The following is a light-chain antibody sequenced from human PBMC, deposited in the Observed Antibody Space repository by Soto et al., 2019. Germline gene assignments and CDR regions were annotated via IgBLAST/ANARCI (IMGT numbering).Light chain of an antibody. CDR2: ATS. CDR1: LTVSSTY. J-gene: IGKJ3*01. CDR3: QLYGTSPL. V-gene: IGKV3-20*01. Sequence: EMVLTQSPVTLSLSPGESATLSCRASLTVSSTYLTWYQQRPGQAPRLLIYATSTRSTDVPDRFSGSGSGTDFTLTISGLEPEDFGMYYCQLYGTSPLFGPGTKVDIK.